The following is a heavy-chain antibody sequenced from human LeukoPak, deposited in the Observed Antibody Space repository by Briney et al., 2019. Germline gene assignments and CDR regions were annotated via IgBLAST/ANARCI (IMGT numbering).Heavy chain of an antibody. Sequence: GGSLRLSCAASGFTFSSYSMSWVRQAPGKGLEWLANIDSVKGRFTISRDNAKNTLNLQMNSLRAEDTAVYYCARDLGQYYDTSDNWFDPWGQGTLVTVSS. CDR1: GFTFSSYS. D-gene: IGHD3-22*01. CDR2: I. J-gene: IGHJ5*02. V-gene: IGHV3-7*01. CDR3: ARDLGQYYDTSDNWFDP.